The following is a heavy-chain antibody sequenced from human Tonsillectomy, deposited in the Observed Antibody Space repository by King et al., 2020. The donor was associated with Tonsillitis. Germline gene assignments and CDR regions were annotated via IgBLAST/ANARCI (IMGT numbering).Heavy chain of an antibody. Sequence: VQLVESGGGVVQPGRSLRLSCAASGFTFSAYPMHWVRQAPGKGLEWVALISDDRNNQYYADSVKGRFTVSRDNSKDTVYLELNSLRPDDTAVYHCARERGGMIVGGLDVWGQGTTVTVSS. CDR2: ISDDRNNQ. CDR3: ARERGGMIVGGLDV. D-gene: IGHD3-22*01. V-gene: IGHV3-30-3*01. CDR1: GFTFSAYP. J-gene: IGHJ6*02.